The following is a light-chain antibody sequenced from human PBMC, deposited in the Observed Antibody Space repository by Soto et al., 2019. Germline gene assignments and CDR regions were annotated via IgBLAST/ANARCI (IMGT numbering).Light chain of an antibody. V-gene: IGKV1-39*01. Sequence: DIQMPQSPSSLSASVGDRVTITCRASQSISSYLNWYQQKPGKAPKLLIYAASSLQSGVPSRFSGSGSGTEFTLTISSLQSEDFAVYYCQQYNNWPVTFGQGTRLEIK. CDR2: AAS. CDR3: QQYNNWPVT. J-gene: IGKJ5*01. CDR1: QSISSY.